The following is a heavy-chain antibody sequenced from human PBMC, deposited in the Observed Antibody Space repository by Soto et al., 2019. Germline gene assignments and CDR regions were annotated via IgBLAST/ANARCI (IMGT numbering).Heavy chain of an antibody. J-gene: IGHJ4*02. V-gene: IGHV4-59*01. CDR3: ARRYGGNFDD. CDR2: IYYSGST. CDR1: GGSIRSYY. Sequence: SETLSLTCTVSGGSIRSYYWSWIRQPPGKGLEWIGYIYYSGSTNYNPSLKSRVTISVDTSKNQFSLKLSSLTAADTAVYYCARRYGGNFDDWGQGTLVTVSS. D-gene: IGHD1-26*01.